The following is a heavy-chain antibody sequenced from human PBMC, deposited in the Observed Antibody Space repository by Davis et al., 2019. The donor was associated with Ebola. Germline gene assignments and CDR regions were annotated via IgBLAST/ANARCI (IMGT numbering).Heavy chain of an antibody. CDR1: GFTFSSYA. CDR3: ARDLYCGGDCYPYYFDY. Sequence: GESLKISCAASGFTFSSYAMSWVRQAPGKGLEWVSAISGSGGSTYYADSVKGRFTISRDNSKNTLYLQMNSLRAEDTAVYYCARDLYCGGDCYPYYFDYWGQGTLVTVSS. J-gene: IGHJ4*02. D-gene: IGHD2-21*01. CDR2: ISGSGGST. V-gene: IGHV3-23*01.